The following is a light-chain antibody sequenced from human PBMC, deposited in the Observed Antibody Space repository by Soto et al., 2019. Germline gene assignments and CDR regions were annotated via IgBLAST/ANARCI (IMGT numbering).Light chain of an antibody. CDR2: AAS. CDR1: QGISSY. J-gene: IGKJ1*01. Sequence: DIQMTQSPSSLSASVGDRVTITCRASQGISSYLAWYQQKPGKVPKLLIYAASTLQSGVPSRFSGSGSGTDFTLTISSLQPDDVATYYCQKYNSYPRTFGQGTKVEIK. V-gene: IGKV1-27*01. CDR3: QKYNSYPRT.